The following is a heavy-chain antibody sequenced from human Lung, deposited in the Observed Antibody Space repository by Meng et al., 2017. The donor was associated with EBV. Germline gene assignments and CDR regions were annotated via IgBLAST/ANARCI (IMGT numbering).Heavy chain of an antibody. CDR3: NAYTAGGGGLGS. CDR2: TYYGWST. V-gene: IGHV4-30-4*01. D-gene: IGHD3-16*01. J-gene: IGHJ5*02. CDR1: GAPGDSGSSP. Sequence: QVQLPGGGPGPVKPSATPSLTCTCSGAPGDSGSSPWRWGRPPPGKGLECIGYTYYGWSTHYNPSLKGRVSMAVDTSKNQFSLTLSSVTAADTAVYYCNAYTAGGGGLGSWGQGTLVTVSS.